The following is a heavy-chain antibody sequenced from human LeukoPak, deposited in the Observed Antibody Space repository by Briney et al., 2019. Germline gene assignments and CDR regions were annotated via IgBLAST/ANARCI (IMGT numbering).Heavy chain of an antibody. J-gene: IGHJ4*02. CDR2: MNPNSGNT. CDR1: GYTFTSYD. V-gene: IGHV1-8*01. CDR3: ARCKDYYGSGSYYDFDY. D-gene: IGHD3-10*01. Sequence: ASVKVSCKASGYTFTSYDINWVRQATGQGLEWMGWMNPNSGNTGYAQKFQGRVTITRNTSISTAYMELSSLRSEDTAVYYCARCKDYYGSGSYYDFDYWGQGTLVTVSS.